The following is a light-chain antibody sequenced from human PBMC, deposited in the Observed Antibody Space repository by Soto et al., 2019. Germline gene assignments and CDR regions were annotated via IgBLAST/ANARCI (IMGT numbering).Light chain of an antibody. V-gene: IGLV2-14*01. CDR2: EVS. CDR1: SSDVGAYKY. J-gene: IGLJ1*01. Sequence: QSALTQPASVSGSPGQSVTISCTGTSSDVGAYKYVSWYQQHPGKAPTLMIYEVSNRPSGVSNRFSGSKSGNTASLTISGLQADDEADYYCNSYAGDIIRFVFGTGTRSPS. CDR3: NSYAGDIIRFV.